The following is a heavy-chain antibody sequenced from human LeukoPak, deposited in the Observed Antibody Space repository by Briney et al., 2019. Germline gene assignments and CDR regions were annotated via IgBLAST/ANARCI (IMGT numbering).Heavy chain of an antibody. CDR1: GFTFSSYS. J-gene: IGHJ6*02. Sequence: GGSLRLSCAASGFTFSSYSMNWVRQAPGKGLEWVSYINYNGETTYYADSVKGRLTISRDNARNSLFLQMNSLRAEDTAVYYCARRATLTYYGLDVWGQGTTVTVSS. V-gene: IGHV3-48*04. CDR3: ARRATLTYYGLDV. D-gene: IGHD5-24*01. CDR2: INYNGETT.